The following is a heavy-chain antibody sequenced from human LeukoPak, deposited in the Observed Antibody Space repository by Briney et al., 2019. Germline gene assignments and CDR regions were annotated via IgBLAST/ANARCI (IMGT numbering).Heavy chain of an antibody. CDR3: ARLEVRGFSPIDN. CDR1: GYTFATYW. J-gene: IGHJ4*02. V-gene: IGHV5-51*01. CDR2: IYPGNSDT. D-gene: IGHD3-10*01. Sequence: GESLKISCKSSGYTFATYWIAWVRQMPGKGLEWMGTIYPGNSDTRYSQSFQGQVTISVGKSNNTAYLQWNSLKASDTAIYYCARLEVRGFSPIDNWGQGTLVTVSS.